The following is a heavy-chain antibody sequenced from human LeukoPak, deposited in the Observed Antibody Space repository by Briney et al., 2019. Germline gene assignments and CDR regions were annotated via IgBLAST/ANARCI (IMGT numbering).Heavy chain of an antibody. D-gene: IGHD6-19*01. CDR3: AKDLEEAVAGTWDY. CDR2: ISGSGGST. CDR1: GFTFSSYA. Sequence: GGSLRLSCAASGFTFSSYAMSWVRQAPGKGLKWVSAISGSGGSTYYADSVKGRFTISRDNSKNTLYLQMNSLRAEDTAVYYCAKDLEEAVAGTWDYWGQGTLVTVSS. V-gene: IGHV3-23*01. J-gene: IGHJ4*02.